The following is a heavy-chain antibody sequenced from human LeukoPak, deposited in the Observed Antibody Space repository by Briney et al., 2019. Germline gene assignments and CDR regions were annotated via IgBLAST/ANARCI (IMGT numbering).Heavy chain of an antibody. V-gene: IGHV3-15*01. Sequence: DGGATDYAAPVKGRFTISRDDSRNTLYLQMNSLKTEDTAVYYSTTDAGFDSRWYNWWGQGTLVTVSS. D-gene: IGHD1-20*01. CDR2: DGGAT. CDR3: TTDAGFDSRWYNW. J-gene: IGHJ4*02.